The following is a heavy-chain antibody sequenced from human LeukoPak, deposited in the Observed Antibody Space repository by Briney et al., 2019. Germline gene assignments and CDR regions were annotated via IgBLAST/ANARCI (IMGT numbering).Heavy chain of an antibody. J-gene: IGHJ3*02. CDR1: GFTFSSYW. CDR3: ASNDYGDPDAFDI. D-gene: IGHD4-17*01. V-gene: IGHV3-7*01. CDR2: IKQDGSEK. Sequence: PGGSLRLSCAASGFTFSSYWMSWVRQAPGKGLEWVANIKQDGSEKYYVDSVKGRFTISRDNAKNSLYLQMNSLRAEDTAVYYCASNDYGDPDAFDIWGQGTMVTVSS.